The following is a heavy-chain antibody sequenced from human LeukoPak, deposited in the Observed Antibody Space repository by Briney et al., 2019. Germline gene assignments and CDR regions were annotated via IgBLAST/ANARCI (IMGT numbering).Heavy chain of an antibody. D-gene: IGHD6-13*01. CDR3: ARDIGENSSSWYGGRYYYYMDV. CDR1: GGSISSYY. J-gene: IGHJ6*03. Sequence: SETLSLTCTVSGGSISSYYWSWIRQPAGKGLEWIGRIYTSGSTNYNPSLKSRATMSVDTSKNQFSLKLSSVTAADTAVYYCARDIGENSSSWYGGRYYYYMDVWGKGTTVTVSS. CDR2: IYTSGST. V-gene: IGHV4-4*07.